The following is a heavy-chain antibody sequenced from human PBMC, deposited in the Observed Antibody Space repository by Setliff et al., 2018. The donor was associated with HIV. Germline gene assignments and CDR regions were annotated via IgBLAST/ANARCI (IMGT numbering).Heavy chain of an antibody. CDR3: ARSPYGDYGLDY. CDR2: IRYDGSTI. CDR1: GFTFSSYG. J-gene: IGHJ4*02. Sequence: GSLRLSCAASGFTFSSYGMHWVRQAPGKGLEWVAFIRYDGSTIYYADSVKGRFTISRDNTKNSLYLQMNTLRAEDTAVYFCARSPYGDYGLDYWGQGTLVTVSS. V-gene: IGHV3-30*02. D-gene: IGHD4-17*01.